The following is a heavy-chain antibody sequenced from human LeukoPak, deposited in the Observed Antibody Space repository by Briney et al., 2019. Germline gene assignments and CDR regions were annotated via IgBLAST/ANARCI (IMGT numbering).Heavy chain of an antibody. CDR2: INHSGST. CDR1: GGAFTGNY. D-gene: IGHD4-17*01. Sequence: KPSETLSLTCEVSGGAFTGNYWSWIRQPPGKGLEWIGEINHSGSTNYNPSLKSRVTIAVDTSKNQFSLKLSSVTAADTAVYYCARGQAVTSFDYWGQGTLVTVSS. J-gene: IGHJ4*02. CDR3: ARGQAVTSFDY. V-gene: IGHV4-34*01.